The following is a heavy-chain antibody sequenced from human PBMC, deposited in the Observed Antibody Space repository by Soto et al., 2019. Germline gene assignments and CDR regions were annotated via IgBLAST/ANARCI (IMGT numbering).Heavy chain of an antibody. CDR3: AREFSSGDINYYDF. Sequence: QVQLQESGPGLVKPSETLSLTCTVSGGSISLERFYWTWIRQPPGKGLEWIGYVSHTGATNYNPSLQSGVDISEDTSRNQFPRKLRSLTAADTAVYFCAREFSSGDINYYDFWGQGTLVSVSA. CDR2: VSHTGAT. J-gene: IGHJ4*02. V-gene: IGHV4-61*01. CDR1: GGSISLERFY.